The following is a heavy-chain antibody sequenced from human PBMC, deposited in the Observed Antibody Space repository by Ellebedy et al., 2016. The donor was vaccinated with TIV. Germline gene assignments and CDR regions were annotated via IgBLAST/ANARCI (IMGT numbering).Heavy chain of an antibody. J-gene: IGHJ3*01. CDR3: ARIGGGVSGTSFDV. CDR2: LSSYNGNT. Sequence: AASVKVSCKASGYTFTSYGISWVRQAPGRGLEWMGWLSSYNGNTKYAQKFQGRATMTTDTSTSTTYMELRGLRSDDTALYYCARIGGGVSGTSFDVWGQGTIVTVSS. D-gene: IGHD3-16*01. CDR1: GYTFTSYG. V-gene: IGHV1-18*04.